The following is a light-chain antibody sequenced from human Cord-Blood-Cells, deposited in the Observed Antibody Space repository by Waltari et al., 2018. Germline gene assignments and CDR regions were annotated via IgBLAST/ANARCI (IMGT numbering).Light chain of an antibody. Sequence: EIQLTQSPSSLSASVGDRVTITCRASQSISSYLNWYQQKPGKAPKLLIYAASSLQSGVPSRCSGSGSGTDFTLTISSLQPEDFATYYCQHSYSTPFTVGPVTIVHI. V-gene: IGKV1-39*01. J-gene: IGKJ3*01. CDR2: AAS. CDR1: QSISSY. CDR3: QHSYSTPFT.